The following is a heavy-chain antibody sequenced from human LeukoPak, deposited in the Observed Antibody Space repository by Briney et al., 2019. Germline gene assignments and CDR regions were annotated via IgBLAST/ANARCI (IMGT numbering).Heavy chain of an antibody. CDR1: GGSISSYY. D-gene: IGHD3-22*01. J-gene: IGHJ6*03. V-gene: IGHV4-59*01. CDR3: ARSSEGRYYYDSSGFSYYYYHMDV. CDR2: IYYSGST. Sequence: ASETLSLTCTVSGGSISSYYWSWIRQSPGKGLEWIGYIYYSGSTYYNPSLRSRVTISVDTSKNQFSLKLSSVTAADTAVYYCARSSEGRYYYDSSGFSYYYYHMDVWGKGTTVTISS.